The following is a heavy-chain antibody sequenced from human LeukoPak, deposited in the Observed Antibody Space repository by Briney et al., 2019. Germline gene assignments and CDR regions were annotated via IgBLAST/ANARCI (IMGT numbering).Heavy chain of an antibody. J-gene: IGHJ3*02. Sequence: ASVKVSCKSSGYXFTSYYIHWMRQAPGQGLEWMGIIIPSSGSTSSAQKFQGRVTMTRDTSTSTVSMELSSLRSEDTALYYCARKDRFEAFDIWGQGQCSSSLQ. CDR1: GYXFTSYY. V-gene: IGHV1-46*01. CDR3: ARKDRFEAFDI. CDR2: IIPSSGST.